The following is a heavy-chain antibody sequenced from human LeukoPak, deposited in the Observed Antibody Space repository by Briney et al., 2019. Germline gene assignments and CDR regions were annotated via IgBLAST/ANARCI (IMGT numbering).Heavy chain of an antibody. CDR2: INTNTGNP. D-gene: IGHD3-22*01. CDR1: GYTFTSYA. J-gene: IGHJ4*02. V-gene: IGHV7-4-1*02. Sequence: ASVKVSCKASGYTFTSYAMNWVRQAPGQGLEWMGWINTNTGNPTYAQGFTGRFVFSLDTSVSTAYLQISSLKAEDTAVYYCARGERAKPRYLGTNYYDSSGYYSGDFDYWGQGTLVTVSS. CDR3: ARGERAKPRYLGTNYYDSSGYYSGDFDY.